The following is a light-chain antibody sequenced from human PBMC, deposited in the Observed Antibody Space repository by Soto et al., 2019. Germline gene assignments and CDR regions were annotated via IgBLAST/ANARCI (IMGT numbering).Light chain of an antibody. CDR3: QQTYDTPLT. J-gene: IGKJ4*01. CDR1: ESISRY. CDR2: PAF. V-gene: IGKV1-39*01. Sequence: DIQMTQSPSSLSASVGDRVTITCRASESISRYLSWYQQKPGEAPKLLIYPAFTLQSGVPSRFSGSGSGTDFTLTISNLQPEDFATYFCQQTYDTPLTFGGGTKVDIK.